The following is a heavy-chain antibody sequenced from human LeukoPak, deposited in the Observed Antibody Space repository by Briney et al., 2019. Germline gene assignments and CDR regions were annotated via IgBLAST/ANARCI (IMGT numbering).Heavy chain of an antibody. D-gene: IGHD3-3*01. CDR2: IYYSGST. Sequence: SETLSLTCTVSGGSISSSSYYWGWIRQPPGKGLEWIGSIYYSGSTYYNPSLKSRVTISVDTSKNQFSLKLSSVTAADTAVYYCARDPFWSGYGDVFDYWGQGTLVTVSS. CDR1: GGSISSSSYY. V-gene: IGHV4-39*07. J-gene: IGHJ4*02. CDR3: ARDPFWSGYGDVFDY.